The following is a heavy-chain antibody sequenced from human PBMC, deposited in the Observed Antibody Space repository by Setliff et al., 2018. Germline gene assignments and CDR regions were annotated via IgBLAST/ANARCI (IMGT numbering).Heavy chain of an antibody. CDR3: ARVSQYSSGWYYYYYYGMDV. CDR1: GGSISSSNW. Sequence: SETLSLTCAVSGGSISSSNWWSWVRQPPGKGLEWIGYIYYSGSAYYNPSLKSRVTISVDKSKNQFSLKLSSVTAADTAVYYCARVSQYSSGWYYYYYYGMDVWGQGTTVTVS. D-gene: IGHD6-19*01. CDR2: IYYSGSA. V-gene: IGHV4-4*02. J-gene: IGHJ6*02.